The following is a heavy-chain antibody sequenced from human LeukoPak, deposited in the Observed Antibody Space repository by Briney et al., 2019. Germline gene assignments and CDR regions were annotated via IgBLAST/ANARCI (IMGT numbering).Heavy chain of an antibody. CDR1: GFTFSSYE. CDR3: AKDGGGTIFGMVIIVHYMDV. CDR2: ISSSGSTI. V-gene: IGHV3-48*03. D-gene: IGHD3-3*01. Sequence: PGGSLRLSCAASGFTFSSYEMNWVRQAPGKGLEWVSYISSSGSTIYYADSVKGRFTISRDNSKNTLYLQMNSLRAEDTALYYCAKDGGGTIFGMVIIVHYMDVWGKGTTVTVSS. J-gene: IGHJ6*03.